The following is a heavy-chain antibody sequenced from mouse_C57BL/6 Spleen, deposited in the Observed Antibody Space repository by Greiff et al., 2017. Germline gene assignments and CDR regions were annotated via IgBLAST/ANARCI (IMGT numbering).Heavy chain of an antibody. V-gene: IGHV5-6*01. CDR3: ASSGGLRRRGYAMDY. D-gene: IGHD2-4*01. J-gene: IGHJ4*01. Sequence: EVQLQESGGDLVKPGGSLKLSCAASGFTFSSYGMSWVRQTPDKRLEWVATISSGGSYTYYPDSVKGRFTISRDNAKNTLYLQMSSLKAEDTAMYYCASSGGLRRRGYAMDYWGQGTSVTVSS. CDR1: GFTFSSYG. CDR2: ISSGGSYT.